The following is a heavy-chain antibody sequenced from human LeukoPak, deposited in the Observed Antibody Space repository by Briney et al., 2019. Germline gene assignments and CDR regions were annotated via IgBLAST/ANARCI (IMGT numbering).Heavy chain of an antibody. CDR1: GASISSYY. CDR2: NYDSGST. V-gene: IGHV4-59*08. J-gene: IGHJ4*02. CDR3: ARSRLNYGTFDY. D-gene: IGHD4-17*01. Sequence: PSETLSLTCTVSGASISSYYWSWIRQPPGKGLEWIGYNYDSGSTNYNPSLKSRVTISVDTSKNQFSLKLSSVTATDTAVYYCARSRLNYGTFDYWGQGTLVTVSS.